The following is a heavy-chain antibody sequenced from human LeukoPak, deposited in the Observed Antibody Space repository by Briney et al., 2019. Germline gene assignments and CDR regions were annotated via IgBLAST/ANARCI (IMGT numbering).Heavy chain of an antibody. CDR2: IYSDGTT. J-gene: IGHJ3*02. CDR1: GLSATTTN. Sequence: GGSLRHSSAHPGLSATTTNITSGCQAPGKGLECVSDIYSDGTTYYADSVEAGLPLSRDHSQNTLYLQVNSLRPEDTAEYYGARSVVGSTHDAFDIWGQGTMVTVSS. V-gene: IGHV3-53*01. CDR3: ARSVVGSTHDAFDI. D-gene: IGHD1-26*01.